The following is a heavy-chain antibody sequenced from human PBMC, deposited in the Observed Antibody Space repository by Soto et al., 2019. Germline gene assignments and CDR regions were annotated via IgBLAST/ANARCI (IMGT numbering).Heavy chain of an antibody. Sequence: GGSLRLSCAASGFTFSSYSMNWVRQAPGKGLEWVSYISSSSSTIYYTDSVKGRFTISRDNAKNSLYLQMNSLRDEDTAVYYCARDLMIPAAITTPNWFDPWGQGTLVTVSS. V-gene: IGHV3-48*02. CDR2: ISSSSSTI. CDR3: ARDLMIPAAITTPNWFDP. J-gene: IGHJ5*02. D-gene: IGHD2-2*02. CDR1: GFTFSSYS.